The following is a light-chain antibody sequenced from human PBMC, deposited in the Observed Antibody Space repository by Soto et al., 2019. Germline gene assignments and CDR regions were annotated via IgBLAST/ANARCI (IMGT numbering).Light chain of an antibody. CDR1: SSDVGSYNR. V-gene: IGLV2-18*02. J-gene: IGLJ1*01. Sequence: QSALTQPPSVSGSPGHAVAISCTGTSSDVGSYNRVAWYQQSPGTAPKLMIYEVSNRPSGVPDRFSGSKSGNTASLTISGLQAEDEADYYCSSVTSSSTYVFGTGTKLTVL. CDR3: SSVTSSSTYV. CDR2: EVS.